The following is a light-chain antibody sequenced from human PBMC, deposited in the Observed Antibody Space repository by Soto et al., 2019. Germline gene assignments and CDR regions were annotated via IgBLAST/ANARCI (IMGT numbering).Light chain of an antibody. CDR1: QSISNY. V-gene: IGKV1-39*01. CDR3: QESNSVPFT. J-gene: IGKJ4*01. Sequence: DLQMTQSPSSLSASVGDRVTITCRASQSISNYLNWYQQKLGKAPKLLIYGASSLQSGVPSRFSGSGSGTDFTLTISSLQPEDSATYYCQESNSVPFTFGGGTKLEIK. CDR2: GAS.